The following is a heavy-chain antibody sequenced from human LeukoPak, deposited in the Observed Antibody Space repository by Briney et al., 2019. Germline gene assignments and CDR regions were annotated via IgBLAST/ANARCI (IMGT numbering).Heavy chain of an antibody. Sequence: ASVKVSCKASGYTFTGYYMHWVRQAPGQGLEWMGWINPNSGGTNYARKFQGRVTMTRDTSISTAYMELSRLRSDDTAVYYCARGITMVRGVIYIWGQGTMVTVSS. V-gene: IGHV1-2*02. CDR2: INPNSGGT. CDR3: ARGITMVRGVIYI. J-gene: IGHJ3*02. CDR1: GYTFTGYY. D-gene: IGHD3-10*01.